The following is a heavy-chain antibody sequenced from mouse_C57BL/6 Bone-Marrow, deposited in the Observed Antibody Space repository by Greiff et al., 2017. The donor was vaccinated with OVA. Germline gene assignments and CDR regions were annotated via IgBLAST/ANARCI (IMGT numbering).Heavy chain of an antibody. CDR3: ASWNYYGSSYYFDY. J-gene: IGHJ2*01. V-gene: IGHV1-52*01. CDR1: GYTFTSYW. Sequence: QVQLQQPGAELVRPGSSVKLSCKASGYTFTSYWMHWVKQRPIQGLEWIGNIDPSDSETHYNPKFQDKATLTVDKSYSTAYMQLRSLTSEDSAVYYCASWNYYGSSYYFDYWGQGTTLTVSS. D-gene: IGHD1-1*01. CDR2: IDPSDSET.